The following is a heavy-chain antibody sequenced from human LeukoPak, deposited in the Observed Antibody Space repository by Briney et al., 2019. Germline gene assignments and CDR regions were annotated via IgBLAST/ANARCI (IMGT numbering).Heavy chain of an antibody. V-gene: IGHV3-23*01. D-gene: IGHD3-22*01. CDR2: ISGSGGST. Sequence: GGSLRLSCAASGFTFSSYAMSWVRQAPGKGLEWVSAISGSGGSTYYADSVKGRFTISRDNSKNTLYLQMNSLRAEDTAVYYCAKDLPPDYCDSSGYYFNAFDIWGQGTMVTVSS. CDR1: GFTFSSYA. J-gene: IGHJ3*02. CDR3: AKDLPPDYCDSSGYYFNAFDI.